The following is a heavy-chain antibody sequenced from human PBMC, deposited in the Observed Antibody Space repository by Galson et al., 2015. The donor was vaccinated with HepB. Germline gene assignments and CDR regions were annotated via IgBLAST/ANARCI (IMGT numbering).Heavy chain of an antibody. CDR1: AFTFSRYG. V-gene: IGHV3-30-3*01. Sequence: SLRLSCAASAFTFSRYGMHWVRQAPGKGLEWVAVISYDGSNKYYADSVKGRFTISRDNSKNTLYPQINSLRAEDTAVYYCARDGYFWSGYYPGNYYYYMDVWGKGTTVTVSS. J-gene: IGHJ6*03. CDR3: ARDGYFWSGYYPGNYYYYMDV. CDR2: ISYDGSNK. D-gene: IGHD3-3*01.